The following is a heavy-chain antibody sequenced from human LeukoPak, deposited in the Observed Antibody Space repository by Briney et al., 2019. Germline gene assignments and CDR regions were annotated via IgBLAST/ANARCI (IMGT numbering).Heavy chain of an antibody. J-gene: IGHJ6*02. CDR2: VWFGESVQ. CDR3: ARDSGALWFGEYGMDV. CDR1: GFSFSYSG. Sequence: GGSLRLSCAASGFSFSYSGMHWVRQAPGKGLEWVASVWFGESVQSYSDSVKGRFTISRDNSKNTVWLEMNSLRAEDTAVYYCARDSGALWFGEYGMDVWGQGTTVTVSS. V-gene: IGHV3-33*08. D-gene: IGHD3-10*01.